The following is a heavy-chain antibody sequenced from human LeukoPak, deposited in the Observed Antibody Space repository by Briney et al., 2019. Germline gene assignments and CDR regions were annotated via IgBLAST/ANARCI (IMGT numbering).Heavy chain of an antibody. CDR2: IIPIFGTA. J-gene: IGHJ4*02. D-gene: IGHD3-22*01. V-gene: IGHV1-69*01. Sequence: SVKVSFKASGGTFSINAISWVRQAPGQGLEWMGGIIPIFGTANYAQKFQGRVTITADESTSTAYMELSSLRSEDTAVYYCARPTTAGDSSGYLYYFDYWGQGTLVTVSS. CDR1: GGTFSINA. CDR3: ARPTTAGDSSGYLYYFDY.